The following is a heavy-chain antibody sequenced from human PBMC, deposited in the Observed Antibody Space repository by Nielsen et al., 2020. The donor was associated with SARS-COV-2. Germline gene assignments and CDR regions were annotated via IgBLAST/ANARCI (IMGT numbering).Heavy chain of an antibody. J-gene: IGHJ3*02. CDR3: ARRSAVDDAFDI. Sequence: GSLRLSCTVSGGSISSSSYYWGWIRQPPGKGLEWIGSIYYSGSTYYNPSLKSRVTISVDTSKNQFSLKLSSVTAADTAVYYCARRSAVDDAFDIWGQGTMVTVSS. D-gene: IGHD6-19*01. CDR1: GGSISSSSYY. CDR2: IYYSGST. V-gene: IGHV4-39*01.